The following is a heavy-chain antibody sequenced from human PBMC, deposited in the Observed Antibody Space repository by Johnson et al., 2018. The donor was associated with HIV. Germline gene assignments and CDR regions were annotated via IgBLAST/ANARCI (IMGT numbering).Heavy chain of an antibody. V-gene: IGHV3-23*04. CDR1: GFTFSSYA. CDR3: TTDGQQLPRTRGAFDI. J-gene: IGHJ3*02. Sequence: VQLVESGGGLVQPGGSLRLSCAASGFTFSSYAMSWVRQAPGKGLEWVSGITRTGEWSDSADSVKGRFTISRDNSKNTLYLQMNSLRVEDTAVYYCTTDGQQLPRTRGAFDIWGQGTMVTVSS. D-gene: IGHD6-13*01. CDR2: ITRTGEWS.